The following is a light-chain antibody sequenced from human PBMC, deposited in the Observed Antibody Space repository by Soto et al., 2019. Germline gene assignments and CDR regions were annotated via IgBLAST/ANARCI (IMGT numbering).Light chain of an antibody. Sequence: QSALTQPRSVSGSPGQSVTTSCTGTNSDVGTFYFVSWYQQYPDKGPKLIIYDVTERPSGVPDRFSGSKSGNTASLTISGLQAEDEADYYCCSYAGSYTYVFGSGTKVTVL. V-gene: IGLV2-11*01. CDR1: NSDVGTFYF. CDR2: DVT. CDR3: CSYAGSYTYV. J-gene: IGLJ1*01.